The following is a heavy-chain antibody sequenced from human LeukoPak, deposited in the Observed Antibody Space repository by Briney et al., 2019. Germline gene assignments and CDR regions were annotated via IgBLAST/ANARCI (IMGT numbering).Heavy chain of an antibody. J-gene: IGHJ4*02. V-gene: IGHV3-23*01. CDR3: AKRGQNDYVWGSYPYY. Sequence: GGSLRLSCTASGFTFSSYAMSWVRQAPGKGLEWVSAISGSGGSTYYADSVKGRFTISRDNSKNTLYLQMNSLRAEDTAVYYCAKRGQNDYVWGSYPYYWGQGTLVTVSS. CDR1: GFTFSSYA. D-gene: IGHD3-16*01. CDR2: ISGSGGST.